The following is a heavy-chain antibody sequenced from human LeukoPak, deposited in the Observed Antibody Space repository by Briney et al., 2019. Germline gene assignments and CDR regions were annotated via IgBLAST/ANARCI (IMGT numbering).Heavy chain of an antibody. CDR1: GGSISSYY. CDR2: IYYSGST. V-gene: IGHV4-59*01. D-gene: IGHD3-3*01. J-gene: IGHJ4*02. Sequence: SETLSLTCTVSGGSISSYYWSWIRQPPGKGLEWIGYIYYSGSTNYNPSLKSRVTISVDTSKNQFSLKLSSVTAADTAVYCCARATDFWSGYYLDYWGQGTLVTVSS. CDR3: ARATDFWSGYYLDY.